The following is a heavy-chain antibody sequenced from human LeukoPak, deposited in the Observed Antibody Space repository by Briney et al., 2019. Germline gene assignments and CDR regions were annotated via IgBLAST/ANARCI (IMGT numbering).Heavy chain of an antibody. CDR1: GFTFSSYA. CDR2: ISGGVDST. Sequence: PGGSLRLSCAASGFTFSSYAMSWVRQAPGKGLEWVSTISGGVDSTYYADSVKGRFTISRDSSKNTLYLQMDGLRAEDTAIYYCAKDSPVCTYWGQGTLVTVSS. D-gene: IGHD5/OR15-5a*01. V-gene: IGHV3-23*01. J-gene: IGHJ4*02. CDR3: AKDSPVCTY.